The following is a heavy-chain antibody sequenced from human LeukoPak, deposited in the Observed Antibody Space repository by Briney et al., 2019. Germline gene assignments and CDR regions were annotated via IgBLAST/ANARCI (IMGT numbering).Heavy chain of an antibody. D-gene: IGHD3-22*01. CDR2: INPSGGST. CDR3: ARATPNYYDSSGYYYGY. Sequence: GASVKVSCKASGYTFTGYYMHWVRQAPGQGLEWMGIINPSGGSTSYAQKFQGRVTMTRDTSTSTVYMELSSLRSEDTAVYYCARATPNYYDSSGYYYGYWGQGTLVTVSS. J-gene: IGHJ4*02. CDR1: GYTFTGYY. V-gene: IGHV1-46*01.